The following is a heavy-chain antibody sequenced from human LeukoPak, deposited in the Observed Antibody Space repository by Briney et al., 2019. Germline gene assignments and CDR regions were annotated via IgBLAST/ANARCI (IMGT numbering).Heavy chain of an antibody. V-gene: IGHV4-59*01. Sequence: SETLSLTCTVSGDSISSYYWSWIRQPPGKGLEWIGYIYYSGSTNYNPSLKSRVTISVDTSKNQFSLKLSSVTAADTAVYYCARVERGYSYGYWYFDLWGRGTLVTVSS. CDR3: ARVERGYSYGYWYFDL. J-gene: IGHJ2*01. D-gene: IGHD5-18*01. CDR2: IYYSGST. CDR1: GDSISSYY.